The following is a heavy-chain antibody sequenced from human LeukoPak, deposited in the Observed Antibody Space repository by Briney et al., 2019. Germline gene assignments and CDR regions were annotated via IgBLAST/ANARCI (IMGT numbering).Heavy chain of an antibody. CDR2: LYSSGKT. D-gene: IGHD2-8*01. CDR3: AKAPKINGFDY. V-gene: IGHV3-53*01. CDR1: VFIVSNSY. Sequence: PGGSLRLSCAVSVFIVSNSYMTWVRQAPGKGLECVSVLYSSGKTYYPDPVQGRFTISRDDSKNTLYLQMNNLRVEDTAVYYCAKAPKINGFDYWGQGTLVTVSS. J-gene: IGHJ4*02.